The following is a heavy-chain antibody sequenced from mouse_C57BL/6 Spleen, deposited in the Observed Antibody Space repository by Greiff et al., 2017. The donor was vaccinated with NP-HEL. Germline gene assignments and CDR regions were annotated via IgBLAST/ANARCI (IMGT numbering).Heavy chain of an antibody. CDR2: IDPNSGGT. V-gene: IGHV1-72*01. J-gene: IGHJ2*01. CDR3: ANERDYGSGFDY. D-gene: IGHD1-1*01. Sequence: QVQLQQPGAELVKPGASVKLSCKASGYTFTSYWMHWVKQRPGRGLEWIVRIDPNSGGTKYNEKFKSKAPLTVDKPSSTAYMQLSSLTSEDSAVYYCANERDYGSGFDYWGQGTTLTVSS. CDR1: GYTFTSYW.